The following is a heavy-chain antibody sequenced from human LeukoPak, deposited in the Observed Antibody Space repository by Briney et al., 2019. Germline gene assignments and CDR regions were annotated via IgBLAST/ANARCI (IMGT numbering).Heavy chain of an antibody. CDR1: GFTFSSYA. V-gene: IGHV3-30-3*01. CDR3: AKEMATIGGPLDY. Sequence: PGGSLRLSCAASGFTFSSYAKHWVRQAPGKGLEWVAVISYDGSNKYYADSVKGRFTISRDNSKNTLYLQMNSLRAEDTAVYYCAKEMATIGGPLDYWGQGTLVTVSS. D-gene: IGHD5-24*01. CDR2: ISYDGSNK. J-gene: IGHJ4*02.